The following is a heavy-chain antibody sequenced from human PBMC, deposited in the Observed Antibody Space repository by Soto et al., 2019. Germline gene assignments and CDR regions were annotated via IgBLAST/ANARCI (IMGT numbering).Heavy chain of an antibody. J-gene: IGHJ6*02. CDR2: IWYDGSNK. CDR1: GFTFSSYG. CDR3: ARDYSKDYYYYGMGV. Sequence: QVQLVESGGGGVQPGRSLRLSCAASGFTFSSYGMHWVRQAPGKGLEWVAVIWYDGSNKYYADSVKGRFTISRDNSKNTLYLQMNSLRAEDTAVYYCARDYSKDYYYYGMGVWGQGTTVTVSS. D-gene: IGHD4-4*01. V-gene: IGHV3-33*01.